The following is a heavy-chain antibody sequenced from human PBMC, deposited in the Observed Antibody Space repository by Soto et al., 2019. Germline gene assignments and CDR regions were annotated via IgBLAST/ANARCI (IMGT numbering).Heavy chain of an antibody. J-gene: IGHJ6*02. CDR2: ISSSSTYI. D-gene: IGHD2-15*01. CDR1: GYTFSYYS. Sequence: PGGSLRLSCAASGYTFSYYSMNWVRQAPGKGLEWVASISSSSTYIHYVDSVKGRFTVSRDNAKNSLYLQMNSLRAEDTAVYYCARDRSLSVCRCLADGMDVWGQGTTVTVSS. CDR3: ARDRSLSVCRCLADGMDV. V-gene: IGHV3-21*01.